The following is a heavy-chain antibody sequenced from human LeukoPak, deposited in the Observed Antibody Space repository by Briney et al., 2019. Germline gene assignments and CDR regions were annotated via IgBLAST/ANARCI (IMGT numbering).Heavy chain of an antibody. CDR1: GFTFSSYA. D-gene: IGHD3-22*01. CDR2: ISGSGGST. CDR3: ASEPTMIVVVITTAGY. Sequence: TGGSLRLSCAASGFTFSSYAMSWVRQAPGKGLEWVSAISGSGGSTYYADSVKGRFTISRDNSKNTLYLQMNSLRAEDTAVYYCASEPTMIVVVITTAGYWGQGTPVTVSS. J-gene: IGHJ4*02. V-gene: IGHV3-23*01.